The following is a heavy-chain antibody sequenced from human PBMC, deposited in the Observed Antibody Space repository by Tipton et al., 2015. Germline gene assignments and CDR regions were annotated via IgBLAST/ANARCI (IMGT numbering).Heavy chain of an antibody. CDR1: GGSIGSYY. CDR3: ARGGGDDYIWGSSRFDS. D-gene: IGHD3-16*02. V-gene: IGHV4-30-4*01. CDR2: ISYNGST. J-gene: IGHJ5*01. Sequence: TLSLTCTVSGGSIGSYYWSWIRQPPGKGLEWIGHISYNGSTCCNPSLKSRLTTSIGTSKNQFSLNLTSVTAADTAMYYCARGGGDDYIWGSSRFDSWGQGILVTVSS.